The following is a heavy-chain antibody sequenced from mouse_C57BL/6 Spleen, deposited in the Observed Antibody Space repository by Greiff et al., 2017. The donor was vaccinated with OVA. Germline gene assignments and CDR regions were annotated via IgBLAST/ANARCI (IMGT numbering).Heavy chain of an antibody. V-gene: IGHV1-81*01. D-gene: IGHD1-1*01. Sequence: QVQLQQSGAELARPGASVKLSCKASGYTFTSYGISWVKQRTGQGLEWIGEIYPRSGNTYYNEKFKGQATLTADKSSSTAYMELGSLTSEDSAVYFCARRYYGSSYEDYFDYWGQGTTLTVSS. CDR3: ARRYYGSSYEDYFDY. CDR1: GYTFTSYG. CDR2: IYPRSGNT. J-gene: IGHJ2*01.